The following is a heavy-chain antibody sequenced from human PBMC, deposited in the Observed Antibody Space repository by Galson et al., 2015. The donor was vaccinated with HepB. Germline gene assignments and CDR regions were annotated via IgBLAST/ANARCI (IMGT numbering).Heavy chain of an antibody. V-gene: IGHV3-33*08. CDR3: AREFYYGSGSYNGGGSYYGMDV. J-gene: IGHJ6*02. Sequence: SLRLSCAASGFTFSTFGMHWVRQAPGKGLEWVAIIWYDGSNKYYADSVKGRFTISRDNSKNTLYLQMNSLRGEDTAVYYCAREFYYGSGSYNGGGSYYGMDVWGQGTTVTVSS. CDR1: GFTFSTFG. D-gene: IGHD3-10*01. CDR2: IWYDGSNK.